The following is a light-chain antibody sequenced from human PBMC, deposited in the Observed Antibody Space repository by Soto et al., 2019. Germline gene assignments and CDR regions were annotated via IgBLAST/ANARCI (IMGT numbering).Light chain of an antibody. CDR3: QQYNNWPPQIT. CDR2: GAY. Sequence: EIVLTQSPFTLSFSPGERATLSCRASQSVSSNLAWYQQKPGQAPRLLIYGAYTRATGIPARFSGSGSGTEFTLTISSLQAEDFAVYYCQQYNNWPPQITFAQGTRLEI. J-gene: IGKJ5*01. CDR1: QSVSSN. V-gene: IGKV3-15*01.